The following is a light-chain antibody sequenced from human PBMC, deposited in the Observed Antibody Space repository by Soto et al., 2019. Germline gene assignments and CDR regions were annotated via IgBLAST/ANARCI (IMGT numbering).Light chain of an antibody. Sequence: QSALTQPASVSGSPGQSITISCTGTSSDVGAYNFVSWHQQHPGKAPKLMIYNVYDRPSGISYRFSGSKSGNTASLTISGLQGEDEADYYCSAYTVSRTYVFGTATKVTVL. V-gene: IGLV2-14*03. CDR3: SAYTVSRTYV. CDR1: SSDVGAYNF. CDR2: NVY. J-gene: IGLJ1*01.